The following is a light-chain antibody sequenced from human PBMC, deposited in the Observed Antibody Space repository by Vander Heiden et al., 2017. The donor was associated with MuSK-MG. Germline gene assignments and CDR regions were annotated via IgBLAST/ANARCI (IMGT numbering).Light chain of an antibody. Sequence: DIHWTHLPSTLPASVGDRVTITCRASQSISSWLAWYQQKPGKAPKLLIYKASSLESGVPSRFSGSGSGTEFTLTISSLQPDDFATYYCQQYNSYMYTFGQGTKLEIK. J-gene: IGKJ2*01. CDR1: QSISSW. V-gene: IGKV1-5*03. CDR3: QQYNSYMYT. CDR2: KAS.